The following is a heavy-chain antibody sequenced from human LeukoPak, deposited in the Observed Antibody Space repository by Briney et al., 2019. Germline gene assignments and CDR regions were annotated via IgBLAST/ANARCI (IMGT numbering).Heavy chain of an antibody. CDR1: GGSISGYY. CDR3: ARVTAAGGGFDY. Sequence: PSESLSLTCTVSGGSISGYYWSWIRQPPGQGLECIGHIYFSGSTNYNPSLKSRVTISVDTSKNQFSLRLSSVTAADTAVYYCARVTAAGGGFDYWGQGTLVTVSS. CDR2: IYFSGST. J-gene: IGHJ4*02. D-gene: IGHD6-13*01. V-gene: IGHV4-59*01.